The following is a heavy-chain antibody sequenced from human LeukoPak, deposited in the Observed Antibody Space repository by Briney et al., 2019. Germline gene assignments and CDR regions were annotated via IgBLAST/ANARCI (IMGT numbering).Heavy chain of an antibody. D-gene: IGHD6-19*01. CDR2: ISGSGGST. CDR3: AKVGSGWPHFDY. Sequence: PGGSLRLPCAASGFTFSSYAMSWVRQAPGKGLEWVSAISGSGGSTYYADSVKGRFTISRDNSKNTLYLQMNSLRAEDTAVYYCAKVGSGWPHFDYWGQGTLVTVSS. CDR1: GFTFSSYA. V-gene: IGHV3-23*01. J-gene: IGHJ4*02.